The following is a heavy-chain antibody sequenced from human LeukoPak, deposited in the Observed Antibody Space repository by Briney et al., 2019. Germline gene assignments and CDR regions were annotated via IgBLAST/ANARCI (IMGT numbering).Heavy chain of an antibody. Sequence: PGGSLRLSCVASGFTFSSYWMHWVRQIPGKGLVWVSRISGDGNSRSYADSVEGRFTISRDNAENTLYLQMNSLRAEDTAVYYCAELGITMIGGVWGKGTTVTISS. CDR3: AELGITMIGGV. D-gene: IGHD3-10*02. J-gene: IGHJ6*04. CDR1: GFTFSSYW. CDR2: ISGDGNSR. V-gene: IGHV3-74*01.